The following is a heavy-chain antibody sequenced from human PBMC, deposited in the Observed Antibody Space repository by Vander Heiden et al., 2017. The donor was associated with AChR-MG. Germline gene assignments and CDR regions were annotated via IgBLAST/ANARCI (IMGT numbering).Heavy chain of an antibody. V-gene: IGHV3-30*18. CDR3: AKFMGNCSSTSCYSFYNWFDP. CDR1: GFTFSSYG. D-gene: IGHD2-2*01. J-gene: IGHJ5*02. Sequence: QVQLVESGGGVVQPGRSLRLSCAASGFTFSSYGLHWVRQAPGKGLEWVAVIAYDGSNKYYADSVKGRFTISRDNSKNTLYLQMNSLRAEDTAVYYCAKFMGNCSSTSCYSFYNWFDPWGQGTLVTVSS. CDR2: IAYDGSNK.